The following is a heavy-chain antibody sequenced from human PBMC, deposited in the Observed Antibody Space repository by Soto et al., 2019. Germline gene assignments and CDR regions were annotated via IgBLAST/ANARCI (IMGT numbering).Heavy chain of an antibody. V-gene: IGHV4-59*01. D-gene: IGHD3-3*01. CDR2: IYYSGST. CDR1: GGPISSYY. J-gene: IGHJ6*04. CDR3: AIFSPPSRGRNYYYYGMGI. Sequence: SETLSLTCTVSGGPISSYYCSWIRQPPGKGLEWIGYIYYSGSTNYNPSLKSRVTISVDTSKNQFSLKLSSVTAAVTAVYYCAIFSPPSRGRNYYYYGMGICGEGTMGTGSS.